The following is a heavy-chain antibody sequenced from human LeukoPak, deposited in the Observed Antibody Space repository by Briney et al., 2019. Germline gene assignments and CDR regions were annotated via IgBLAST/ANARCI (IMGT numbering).Heavy chain of an antibody. J-gene: IGHJ4*02. CDR3: AREVSDYDILTGWIDY. V-gene: IGHV4-61*02. CDR2: IYTSGTT. D-gene: IGHD3-9*01. Sequence: SETLSLTCTVSGGSISSGSYYWSWIRPPAGKGLEWIGRIYTSGTTNYNPSLKSRVTISVGTSKSQFSLKLSSVTAADTAVYYCAREVSDYDILTGWIDYWGQGALVSVSS. CDR1: GGSISSGSYY.